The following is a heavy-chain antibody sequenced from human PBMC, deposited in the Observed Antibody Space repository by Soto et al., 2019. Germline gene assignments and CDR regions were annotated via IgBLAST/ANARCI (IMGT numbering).Heavy chain of an antibody. V-gene: IGHV1-8*01. CDR1: GYTFTSYY. J-gene: IGHJ4*02. CDR3: ARGKVAVAGTLYDY. Sequence: ASVKVSCKASGYTFTSYYINWVRQATGQGLEWMGWMNPNSCNTGYAQKFQGRVTMTRNTSISTAYMELSSLRSEDTAVYYCARGKVAVAGTLYDYWGQGTLVTVSS. CDR2: MNPNSCNT. D-gene: IGHD6-19*01.